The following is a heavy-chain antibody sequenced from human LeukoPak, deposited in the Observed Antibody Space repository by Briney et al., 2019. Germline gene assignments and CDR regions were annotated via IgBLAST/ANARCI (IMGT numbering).Heavy chain of an antibody. CDR3: AKRSVISSTFDY. Sequence: QPGGSLRLSCAASGFTFSSYAMHWVRQAPGKGLEWVAVLSYDGRNTYNADSVKGRFTISRDNSKNTLYLQMNSLRAEDTAVYFCAKRSVISSTFDYWGQGTLVTVSS. CDR2: LSYDGRNT. CDR1: GFTFSSYA. V-gene: IGHV3-30-3*02. J-gene: IGHJ4*02. D-gene: IGHD3-3*01.